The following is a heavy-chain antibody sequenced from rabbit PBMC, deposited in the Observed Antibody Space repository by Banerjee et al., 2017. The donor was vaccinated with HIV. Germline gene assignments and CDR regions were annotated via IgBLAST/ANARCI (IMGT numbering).Heavy chain of an antibody. D-gene: IGHD8-1*01. Sequence: LEESGGGLVKPGGSLTLTCTVSGFSFSSNWICWVRQAPGKGLEWIACIDTNDGDTVYASWAKGRFTFSKTSSTTVTLQMTSLTAADTATYFCARDAGTSFSTYGMDLWGPGTLVTVS. CDR1: GFSFSSNW. CDR2: IDTNDGDT. J-gene: IGHJ6*01. V-gene: IGHV1S45*01. CDR3: ARDAGTSFSTYGMDL.